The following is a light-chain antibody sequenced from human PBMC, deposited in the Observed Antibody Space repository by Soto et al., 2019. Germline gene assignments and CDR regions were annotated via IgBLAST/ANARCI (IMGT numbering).Light chain of an antibody. V-gene: IGKV3-15*01. CDR1: QSVFSS. Sequence: ETVMTQSPATLSVSPGERATLSCRASQSVFSSLAWYQQKPGQAPRLLIYGAATRATGIPARFSGSGSGTEFTLTICSLQSEDFAVYYCQQYHNWPAFGQGTKVEIK. CDR3: QQYHNWPA. J-gene: IGKJ1*01. CDR2: GAA.